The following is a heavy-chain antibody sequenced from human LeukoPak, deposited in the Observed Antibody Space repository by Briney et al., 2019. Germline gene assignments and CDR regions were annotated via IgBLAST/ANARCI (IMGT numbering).Heavy chain of an antibody. CDR2: IYYSGST. CDR3: ALIAVAGTGDY. CDR1: GGSIGSSSYY. V-gene: IGHV4-39*07. Sequence: SETLSLTCTVSGGSIGSSSYYWGWIRQPPGKGLEWIGSIYYSGSTYYNPSLKSRVTISVDTSKNQFSLKLSSVTAADTAVYYCALIAVAGTGDYWGQGTLVTVSS. J-gene: IGHJ4*02. D-gene: IGHD6-19*01.